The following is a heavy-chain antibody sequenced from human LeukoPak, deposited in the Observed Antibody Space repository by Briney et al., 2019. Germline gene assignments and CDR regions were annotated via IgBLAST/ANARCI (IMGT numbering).Heavy chain of an antibody. Sequence: SETLSLTCAVYGGSFSGYYWSWIRQPPGMGLEWIGEINHSGSTNYNPSLKSRVTISVDTSKNQFSLKLSSVTAADTAVYYCARAGSGGHFDYWGQGTLVTVSS. CDR3: ARAGSGGHFDY. J-gene: IGHJ4*02. D-gene: IGHD3-10*01. CDR1: GGSFSGYY. CDR2: INHSGST. V-gene: IGHV4-34*01.